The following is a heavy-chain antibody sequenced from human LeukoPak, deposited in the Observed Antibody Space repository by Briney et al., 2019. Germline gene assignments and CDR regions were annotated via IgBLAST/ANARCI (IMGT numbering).Heavy chain of an antibody. V-gene: IGHV4-31*03. J-gene: IGHJ4*02. CDR1: GGSISSSSYY. D-gene: IGHD6-19*01. Sequence: SETLSLTCTVSGGSISSSSYYWGWIRQPPGKGLEWIGYIYYSGSTYYNPSLKSRVTISRDTSKNQFSLKLSSVTAADTAVYYCARRIVVAGLFDYWGQGTLVTVSS. CDR2: IYYSGST. CDR3: ARRIVVAGLFDY.